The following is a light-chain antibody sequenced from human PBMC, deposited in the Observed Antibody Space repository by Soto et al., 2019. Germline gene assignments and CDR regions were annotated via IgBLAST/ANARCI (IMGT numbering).Light chain of an antibody. J-gene: IGKJ1*01. V-gene: IGKV3-11*01. CDR1: QSVSSN. CDR2: AAS. Sequence: EIVMTQSPATLSVSPGERATLSCRASQSVSSNLAWYQQKPGQAPRLLIYAASSRATGIPDRFSGSGSGTDFTLTISSLEPEDFAVYYCQQRSNWPPWTFGQGTKVDIK. CDR3: QQRSNWPPWT.